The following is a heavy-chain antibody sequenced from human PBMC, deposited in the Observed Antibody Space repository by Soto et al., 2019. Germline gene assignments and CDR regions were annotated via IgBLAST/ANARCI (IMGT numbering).Heavy chain of an antibody. CDR1: GYSISSGYY. J-gene: IGHJ3*02. Sequence: SETLSLTCAVSGYSISSGYYWGWIRQPPGKGLEWIGSIYHSGSTYYNPSLKSRVTISVDTSKNQFSLKLSPVTAADTAVYYCARGYGSGRPPDDAFDIWGQGTMVTVSS. V-gene: IGHV4-38-2*01. CDR2: IYHSGST. CDR3: ARGYGSGRPPDDAFDI. D-gene: IGHD3-10*01.